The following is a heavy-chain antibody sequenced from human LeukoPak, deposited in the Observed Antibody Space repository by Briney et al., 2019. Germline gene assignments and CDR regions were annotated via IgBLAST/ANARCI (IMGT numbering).Heavy chain of an antibody. V-gene: IGHV1-69*05. CDR2: IIPIFGTA. Sequence: SVKVSCKASGGTFSSYAISWVRQAPGQGLEWMGGIIPIFGTANYAQKFQGRVTMTRDTSTSTVYMELSSLRSEDTAVYYCARATVEEVVAASLDYWGQGTLVTVSS. D-gene: IGHD2-15*01. CDR1: GGTFSSYA. J-gene: IGHJ4*02. CDR3: ARATVEEVVAASLDY.